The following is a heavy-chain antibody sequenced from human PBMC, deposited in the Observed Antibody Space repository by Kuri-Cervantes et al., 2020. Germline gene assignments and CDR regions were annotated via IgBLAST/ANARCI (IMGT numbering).Heavy chain of an antibody. CDR3: AREYSWTTGYFDY. Sequence: SVKVSCKASGGTFSNYAISWVRQAPGQGREWMGGIIPIFGTANYAQKFQGRVTITTDESTSTAYMELISLRSEDTAVYYCAREYSWTTGYFDYWGQGTLVTVSS. V-gene: IGHV1-69*05. D-gene: IGHD1-26*01. CDR1: GGTFSNYA. CDR2: IIPIFGTA. J-gene: IGHJ4*02.